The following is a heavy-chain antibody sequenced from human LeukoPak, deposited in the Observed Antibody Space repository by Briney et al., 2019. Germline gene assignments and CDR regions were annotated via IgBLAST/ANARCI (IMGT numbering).Heavy chain of an antibody. CDR2: TYYRSKWYN. V-gene: IGHV6-1*01. CDR1: GDSVSSNSAA. Sequence: SQTLSLTCAISGDSVSSNSAAWNWIRQSPSRSLKWLGRTYYRSKWYNDYAVSVKSRITINPDTSKNQFSLQLNSVPPEDTAVYYCARESWDIEGYNWFDPWGQGTLVTVSS. J-gene: IGHJ5*02. CDR3: ARESWDIEGYNWFDP. D-gene: IGHD2-15*01.